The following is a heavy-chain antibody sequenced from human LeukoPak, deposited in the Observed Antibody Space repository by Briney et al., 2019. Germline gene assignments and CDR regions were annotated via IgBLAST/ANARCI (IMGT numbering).Heavy chain of an antibody. CDR1: GGSISRSSYY. Sequence: SDTLSLTCTVSGGSISRSSYYWGWIRQPPGKGLEWIGSIYYSGSTYYNPSLKSRVTISVDTSKNQFSLKLSSVTAADTAVYYCARRAPAAIWFDPWGQGTLVTVSS. CDR3: ARRAPAAIWFDP. J-gene: IGHJ5*02. CDR2: IYYSGST. V-gene: IGHV4-39*01. D-gene: IGHD2-2*01.